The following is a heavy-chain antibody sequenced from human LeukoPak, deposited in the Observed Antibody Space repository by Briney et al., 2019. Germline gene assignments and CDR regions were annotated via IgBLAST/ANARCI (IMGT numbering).Heavy chain of an antibody. D-gene: IGHD4-17*01. CDR3: ARVAVTTIDP. CDR1: GGSISSSGYS. J-gene: IGHJ5*02. CDR2: IYHSGST. Sequence: SQTLSLTCAVSGGSISSSGYSWSWIRQPPGKGLEWIGYIYHSGSTYYNPSLKSRVTISVDRSKNQFSLKRSSVTAADTAVYYCARVAVTTIDPWGQGTLVTVSS. V-gene: IGHV4-30-2*01.